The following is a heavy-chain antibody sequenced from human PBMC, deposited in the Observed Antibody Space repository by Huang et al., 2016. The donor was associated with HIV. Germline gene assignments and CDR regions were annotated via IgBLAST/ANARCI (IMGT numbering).Heavy chain of an antibody. CDR2: ISGSGSSI. V-gene: IGHV3-21*01. CDR3: ARGGPVGYFNL. CDR1: GFLFTTFT. J-gene: IGHJ4*03. Sequence: EVQLEESGGALVKPGGSLRLSCAATGFLFTTFTMHWVRQGPGKGLGWGSSISGSGSSIYYADAVKGRFTISRDNTKKSLYLQMSSLSVDDTAFYFCARGGPVGYFNLWGHGTLVSVSS. D-gene: IGHD2-15*01.